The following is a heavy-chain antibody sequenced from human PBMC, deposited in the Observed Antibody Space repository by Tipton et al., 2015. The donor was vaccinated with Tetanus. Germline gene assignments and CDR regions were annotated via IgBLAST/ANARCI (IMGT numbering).Heavy chain of an antibody. V-gene: IGHV3-7*01. D-gene: IGHD2-2*01. CDR2: IKTDGSVK. Sequence: SLRLSCAASGFTFDSYAMNWVRQAPGKGLEWVANIKTDGSVKNYVDSVKGRFTISRDNARSSLYLQIDSLRVEDTAVFYCAREIPGATVALDIWGQGTMVAVS. CDR1: GFTFDSYA. CDR3: AREIPGATVALDI. J-gene: IGHJ3*02.